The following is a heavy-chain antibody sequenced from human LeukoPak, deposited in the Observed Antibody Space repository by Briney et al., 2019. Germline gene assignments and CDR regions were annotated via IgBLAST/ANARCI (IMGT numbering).Heavy chain of an antibody. CDR3: ARDLPDSGTIDY. V-gene: IGHV4-4*07. J-gene: IGHJ4*02. CDR2: IYTSGSS. Sequence: SETLSLTCTVSGGSISSYYWSWIRQPAGKGLEWIGRIYTSGSSNYNPSLKSRVTMSVDTSKNQFSLKLSSVTAADTAVYYCARDLPDSGTIDYWGQGTLVTVSS. D-gene: IGHD5-12*01. CDR1: GGSISSYY.